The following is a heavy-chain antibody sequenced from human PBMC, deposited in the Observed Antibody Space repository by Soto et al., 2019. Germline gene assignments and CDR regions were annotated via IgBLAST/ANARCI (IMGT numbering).Heavy chain of an antibody. CDR1: GFTFNSYA. CDR3: ARGGLSLVYIDY. J-gene: IGHJ4*02. V-gene: IGHV3-23*01. CDR2: IRSSGVST. D-gene: IGHD2-8*01. Sequence: EVQLLESGGTLVQPGGSLRLSCAASGFTFNSYAMSWVRQAPGKGLEWVSGIRSSGVSTFYADSVKGRFTISRDNSKNTLHLQMESLRAEDTAVYYCARGGLSLVYIDYWGQGTLVTVSP.